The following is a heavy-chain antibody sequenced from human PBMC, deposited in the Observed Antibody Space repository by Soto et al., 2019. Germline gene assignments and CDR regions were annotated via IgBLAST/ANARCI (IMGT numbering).Heavy chain of an antibody. J-gene: IGHJ4*02. Sequence: QITLNESGPTQVKPRQTLTLTCTFSGFSLTTSGVGVGGIRQSPGKAPEWLALIYWDGDKRYSPSLKSRLTITKDTSKTQVVLTMADLDPADTATYYCAHRVLRTVFGLVTTTAIYFDFWGQGTPVAVSS. V-gene: IGHV2-5*02. D-gene: IGHD3-3*01. CDR2: IYWDGDK. CDR1: GFSLTTSGVG. CDR3: AHRVLRTVFGLVTTTAIYFDF.